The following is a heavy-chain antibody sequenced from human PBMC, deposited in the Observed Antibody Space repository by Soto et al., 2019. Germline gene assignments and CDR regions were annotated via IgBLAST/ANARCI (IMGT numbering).Heavy chain of an antibody. J-gene: IGHJ4*02. D-gene: IGHD5-12*01. CDR3: ARVSRGYVRS. CDR1: GGSISSYY. CDR2: IYYSGST. V-gene: IGHV4-59*01. Sequence: PSETLSLTCTVSGGSISSYYWSLIRQPPGKGLEWIGYIYYSGSTNYNPSLKSRVTISVDTSKNQFSLKLSSVTAADTAVYYCARVSRGYVRSWGQGTLVTVSS.